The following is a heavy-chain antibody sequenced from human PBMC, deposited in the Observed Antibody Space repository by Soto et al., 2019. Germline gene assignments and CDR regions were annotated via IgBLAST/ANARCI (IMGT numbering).Heavy chain of an antibody. Sequence: SETLSLTCTVSGGSIISYYWSWIRQPPGKGLEWIGYIYYSGSTNYNPSLKSRVTISVDTSKNQFSLKLSSVTAADTAVYYCARVSLTTIFGVVTPYGMDVWGQGTTVTVSS. D-gene: IGHD3-3*01. J-gene: IGHJ6*02. CDR2: IYYSGST. V-gene: IGHV4-59*01. CDR1: GGSIISYY. CDR3: ARVSLTTIFGVVTPYGMDV.